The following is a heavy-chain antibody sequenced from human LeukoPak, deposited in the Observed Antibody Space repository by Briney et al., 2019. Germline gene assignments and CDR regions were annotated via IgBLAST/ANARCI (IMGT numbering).Heavy chain of an antibody. CDR2: IKNDGTYR. D-gene: IGHD3-3*02. CDR1: GFIFNRHW. CDR3: VRDDDIYGFDY. J-gene: IGHJ4*02. V-gene: IGHV3-74*01. Sequence: PGGSLRLSCAASGFIFNRHWMHWVRQAPGEGLVCVARIKNDGTYRDYAGFVKGRFTISRDNAKNRLYLQMNSLRVEDTVRYYCVRDDDIYGFDYWGQGTVVTVSS.